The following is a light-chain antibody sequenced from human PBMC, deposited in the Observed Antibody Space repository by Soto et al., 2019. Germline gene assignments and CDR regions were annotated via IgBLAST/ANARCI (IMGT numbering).Light chain of an antibody. CDR2: GNS. J-gene: IGLJ1*01. Sequence: SVVTQPPAVYGAPGQWVTISCTGSSSNIGAGYDVHWYQQLPGTAPKLLVYGNSNRPPGVPDRFSGSKSGTSASLAITGLQAEDEADYYGQSYDSGLGVSDVFGTGTKVTGL. CDR3: QSYDSGLGVSDV. CDR1: SSNIGAGYD. V-gene: IGLV1-40*01.